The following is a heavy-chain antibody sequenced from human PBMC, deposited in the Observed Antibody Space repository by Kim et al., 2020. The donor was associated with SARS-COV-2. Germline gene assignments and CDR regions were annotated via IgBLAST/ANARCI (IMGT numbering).Heavy chain of an antibody. D-gene: IGHD3-10*01. Sequence: HKLAGRVTMTTDTSTSTAYMELRSLRSDDTAEYYCARSYYYGSGYYFDYWGQGTLVTVSS. CDR3: ARSYYYGSGYYFDY. V-gene: IGHV1-18*01. J-gene: IGHJ4*02.